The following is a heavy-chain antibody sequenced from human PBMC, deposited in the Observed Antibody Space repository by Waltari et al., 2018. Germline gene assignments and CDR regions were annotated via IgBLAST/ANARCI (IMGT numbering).Heavy chain of an antibody. CDR2: IYYSGST. Sequence: QLQLQASGPGLVKPSETLSLTCTVSGGSISSSSYYWGWIRQPPGKGLEWIGSIYYSGSTYYNPSLKSRVTISVDTSKNQFSLKLSSVTAADTAVYYCARGPPDAFDIWGQGTMVTVSS. V-gene: IGHV4-39*07. CDR3: ARGPPDAFDI. J-gene: IGHJ3*02. CDR1: GGSISSSSYY.